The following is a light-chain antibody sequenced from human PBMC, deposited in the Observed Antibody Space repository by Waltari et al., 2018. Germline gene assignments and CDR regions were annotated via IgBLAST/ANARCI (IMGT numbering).Light chain of an antibody. CDR1: QSVSRT. Sequence: EIVLTQSPGTLSLSPGERATLSCRASQSVSRTLAWYQQKPGQAPRLHIYDASTRATGIPDRFSGSGSGTDFSLIISRLEPEDFAVYFCQKYGSLPATFGQGTKVEMK. J-gene: IGKJ1*01. V-gene: IGKV3-20*01. CDR2: DAS. CDR3: QKYGSLPAT.